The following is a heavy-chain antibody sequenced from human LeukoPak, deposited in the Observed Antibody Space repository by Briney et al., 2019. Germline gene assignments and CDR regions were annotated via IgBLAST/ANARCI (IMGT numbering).Heavy chain of an antibody. CDR3: AKDSGGFGELFIDY. D-gene: IGHD3-10*01. V-gene: IGHV3-30*18. Sequence: GGSLRLSCAASGFTFSSYGMHWVRQAPGKGLEWVAVISYDGSNKYYADSVKGRFTISRDNSKNTLYLQMNSLRAEDTAVYYCAKDSGGFGELFIDYWAREPWSPSPQ. J-gene: IGHJ4*02. CDR2: ISYDGSNK. CDR1: GFTFSSYG.